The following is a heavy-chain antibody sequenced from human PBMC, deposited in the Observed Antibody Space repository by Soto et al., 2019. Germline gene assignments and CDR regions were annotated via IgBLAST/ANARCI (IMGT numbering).Heavy chain of an antibody. V-gene: IGHV4-39*01. CDR2: SSYNGGA. D-gene: IGHD3-10*01. CDR1: TDSSSFTNSY. CDR3: ARHRIEVVWRGFDF. Sequence: SETLSLTCTVSTDSSSFTNSYWGWIRQPPGKGLQWIGSSSYNGGAFYNPSLKGRVVISFDTSKKQSSLQVTSVTAADTAVYFCARHRIEVVWRGFDFWGQGSPVTVSS. J-gene: IGHJ4*02.